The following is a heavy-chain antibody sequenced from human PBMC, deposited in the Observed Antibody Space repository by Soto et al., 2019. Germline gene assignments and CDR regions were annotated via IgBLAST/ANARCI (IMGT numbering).Heavy chain of an antibody. CDR3: AKNFYYFDY. CDR2: ISGSAGST. V-gene: IGHV3-23*01. Sequence: SGFTFNNYAMNWVRQAPGMGLEWVSLISGSAGSTYYADSVKGRFTISRDNSKNTLYLQMKSLRAEDTAIYYCAKNFYYFDYWGQGTLVTSPQ. J-gene: IGHJ4*02. D-gene: IGHD3-3*01. CDR1: GFTFNNYA.